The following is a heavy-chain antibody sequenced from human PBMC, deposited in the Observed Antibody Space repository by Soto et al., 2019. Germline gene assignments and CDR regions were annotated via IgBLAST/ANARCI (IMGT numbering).Heavy chain of an antibody. CDR2: IYHSGST. D-gene: IGHD3-22*01. CDR1: GGSITSSSYY. V-gene: IGHV4-39*07. CDR3: ASTYYYDSSGYYPAEYFQH. Sequence: PSETLSLTCTVSGGSITSSSYYWGWIRQPPGKGLEWIGYIYHSGSTYYNPSLKSRVTVSVDRSKNQFSLKLSSVTAADTAVFYCASTYYYDSSGYYPAEYFQHWGQGTLVTVSS. J-gene: IGHJ1*01.